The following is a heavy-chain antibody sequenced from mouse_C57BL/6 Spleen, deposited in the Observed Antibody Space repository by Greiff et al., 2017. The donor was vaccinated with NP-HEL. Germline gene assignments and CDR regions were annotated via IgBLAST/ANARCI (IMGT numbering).Heavy chain of an antibody. CDR3: ARADYYGSSYERHYFDY. CDR2: ISDGGSYT. D-gene: IGHD1-1*01. CDR1: GFTFSSYA. V-gene: IGHV5-4*01. J-gene: IGHJ2*01. Sequence: EVQGVESGGGLVKPGGSLKLSCAASGFTFSSYAMSWVRQTPEKRLEWVATISDGGSYTYYPDNVKGRFTISRDNAKNNLYLQMSHLKSEDTAMYYGARADYYGSSYERHYFDYWGQGTTLTVSS.